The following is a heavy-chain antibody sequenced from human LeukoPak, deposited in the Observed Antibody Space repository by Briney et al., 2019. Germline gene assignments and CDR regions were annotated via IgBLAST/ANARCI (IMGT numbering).Heavy chain of an antibody. CDR3: AKIRGRDDWYYFDY. CDR2: ISGSGVST. Sequence: AGGSLRLSCAASGFTFSSYAMSWVRQAPGKGLEWVSGISGSGVSTYYVDSVKGRFTIPRDNSKNTFYLQMNSLRAEDMAVYYCAKIRGRDDWYYFDYWGQGTLVTVSS. V-gene: IGHV3-23*01. D-gene: IGHD5-24*01. CDR1: GFTFSSYA. J-gene: IGHJ4*02.